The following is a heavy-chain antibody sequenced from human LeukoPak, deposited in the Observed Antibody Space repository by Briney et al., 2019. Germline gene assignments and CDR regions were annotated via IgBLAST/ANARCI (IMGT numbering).Heavy chain of an antibody. J-gene: IGHJ4*02. Sequence: GGSLRLSCAASGFTFITYWMHWVRQAPGKGLEWVGFIRSKAYGGTTEYAASVKDRFTISRDDSKSIAYLQMNSLKTEDTAVYYCTRVYSWYLVDYWGQGTLVTVSS. CDR2: IRSKAYGGTT. D-gene: IGHD6-13*01. CDR3: TRVYSWYLVDY. V-gene: IGHV3-49*04. CDR1: GFTFITYW.